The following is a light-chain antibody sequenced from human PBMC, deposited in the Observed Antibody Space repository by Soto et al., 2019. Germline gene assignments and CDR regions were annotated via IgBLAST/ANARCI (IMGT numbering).Light chain of an antibody. V-gene: IGLV2-8*01. CDR2: EVS. J-gene: IGLJ2*01. CDR1: SSDVGGYNF. Sequence: QSALTQPPSASGSPGQSVTISCTGTSSDVGGYNFVSWYQQHPGKAPKLMIYEVSERPSGVPDRFSGSKSGNTASLTVSGVQGEGEADYYLRFFGGHNIVVFGGGTKVTVL. CDR3: RFFGGHNIVV.